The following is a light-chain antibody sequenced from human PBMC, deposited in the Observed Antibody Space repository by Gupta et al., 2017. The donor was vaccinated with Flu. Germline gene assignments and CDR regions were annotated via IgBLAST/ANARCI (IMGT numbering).Light chain of an antibody. Sequence: DIQMTQSPSPLSASVGDKVTITCRASQSISSQLNWYQKKSGKAPKLLIYASSNLQSGVPPRFSGSGSGTDFTLTITSLQPEDFATYYCHQTYSVPFTFGPGTKVEIK. CDR2: ASS. CDR3: HQTYSVPFT. J-gene: IGKJ3*01. V-gene: IGKV1-39*01. CDR1: QSISSQ.